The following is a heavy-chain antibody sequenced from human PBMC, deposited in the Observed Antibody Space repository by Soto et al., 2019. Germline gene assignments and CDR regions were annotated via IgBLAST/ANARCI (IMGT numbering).Heavy chain of an antibody. CDR1: GGSINGYY. CDR2: VYFSGST. J-gene: IGHJ4*02. D-gene: IGHD6-19*01. CDR3: ARQEAVPGTPFDS. Sequence: QERLQESGPGLVKPSETLTLTCSVSGGSINGYYWNWIRQPPGKGLEWLGNVYFSGSTHYNPSLEARLTISVDTSKKQISLKLRSLTAADTAVYYCARQEAVPGTPFDSWGQGTLVPVSS. V-gene: IGHV4-59*01.